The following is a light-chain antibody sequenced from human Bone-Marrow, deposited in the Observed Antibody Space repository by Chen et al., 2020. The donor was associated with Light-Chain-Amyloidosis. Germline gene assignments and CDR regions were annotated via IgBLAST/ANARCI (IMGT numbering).Light chain of an antibody. CDR2: DDS. J-gene: IGLJ3*02. CDR1: NIGSTN. V-gene: IGLV3-21*02. Sequence: SYVLTQPSSVSVAPGQPATIACGGNNIGSTNVHWYQQTPGQAPLLVVYDDSDRPSGIPGRLSGSNSGNTATLTISRVEAGDEADYYCQVWDRSSDRPVFGGGTKLTVL. CDR3: QVWDRSSDRPV.